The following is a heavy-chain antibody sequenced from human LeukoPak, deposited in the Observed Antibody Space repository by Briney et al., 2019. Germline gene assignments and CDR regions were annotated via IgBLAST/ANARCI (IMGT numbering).Heavy chain of an antibody. CDR1: GYTFTSYG. CDR2: IIPIFGTA. D-gene: IGHD6-6*01. Sequence: SVKVSCKASGYTFTSYGISWVRQAPGQGLEWMGGIIPIFGTANYAQKFQGRVTITADKSTSTAYMELSSLRSEDTAVYYCARDGEYSSSPGDYYFDYWGQGTLVTVSS. CDR3: ARDGEYSSSPGDYYFDY. J-gene: IGHJ4*02. V-gene: IGHV1-69*06.